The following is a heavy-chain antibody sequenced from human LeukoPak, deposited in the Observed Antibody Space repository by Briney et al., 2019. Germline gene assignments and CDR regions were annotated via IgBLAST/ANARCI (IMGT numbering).Heavy chain of an antibody. CDR3: ARRGERWLQYYHFDY. CDR1: GGSFSGYY. V-gene: IGHV4-34*01. Sequence: SETLSLTCAVYGGSFSGYYWSWIRQPPGKGLEWIGEINHSGSTNYNPSLKSRVTISVDTSKNQFSLKLSSVTAADTAVYYCARRGERWLQYYHFDYWGQGTLVTVSS. CDR2: INHSGST. J-gene: IGHJ4*02. D-gene: IGHD5-24*01.